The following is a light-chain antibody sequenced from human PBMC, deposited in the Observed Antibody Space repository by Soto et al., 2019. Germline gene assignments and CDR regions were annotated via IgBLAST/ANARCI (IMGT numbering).Light chain of an antibody. CDR2: EVS. J-gene: IGLJ2*01. CDR1: SRDVGGY. V-gene: IGLV2-14*01. CDR3: RSYTSSNTVV. Sequence: QSALTQPASVSGSPGPSITISCTGTSRDVGGYVSWYQQHPGKAPKLMIYEVSNRPSGVSNRFSGSKSGNTASLTISGLQAEDEADYYCRSYTSSNTVVFGGGTKLTVL.